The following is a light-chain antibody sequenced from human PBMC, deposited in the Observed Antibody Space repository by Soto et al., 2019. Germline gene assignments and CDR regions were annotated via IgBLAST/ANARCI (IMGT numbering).Light chain of an antibody. Sequence: QSALTQPASVSGSPGQSITISCSGTSRDVGAYNLVSWYQQFPGKGPKLLIYEVRHRPSGVSYRFSGSKSGNTASLTISSLLPEDEAVYFCSSFSSRNAVVFGGGTQLTVL. J-gene: IGLJ2*01. CDR1: SRDVGAYNL. V-gene: IGLV2-14*01. CDR3: SSFSSRNAVV. CDR2: EVR.